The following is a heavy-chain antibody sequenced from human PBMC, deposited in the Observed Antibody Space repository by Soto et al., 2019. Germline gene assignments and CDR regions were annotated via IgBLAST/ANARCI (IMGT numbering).Heavy chain of an antibody. V-gene: IGHV3-11*01. CDR1: GFTFSDSY. J-gene: IGHJ4*02. Sequence: PXGSLRLSCQPAGFTFSDSYMTWNRQAAGRGLEWVSSITSSGSTTYYTDSVKGRFTISRDNAKKSLYLQMNSLRAEDTAVYYCARERYSYGPYYFDYWGQGALVTVSS. CDR2: ITSSGSTT. D-gene: IGHD5-18*01. CDR3: ARERYSYGPYYFDY.